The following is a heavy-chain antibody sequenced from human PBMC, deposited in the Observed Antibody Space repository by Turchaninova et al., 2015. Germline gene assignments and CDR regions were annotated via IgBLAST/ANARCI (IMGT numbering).Heavy chain of an antibody. D-gene: IGHD3-3*01. CDR1: GFTFSNYY. CDR2: IKQDGRAK. V-gene: IGHV3-7*01. CDR3: AGGLGWLIDL. Sequence: EVQLVESGGGLVQPGGSLRLSCAASGFTFSNYYMAWVRQDPGKGREWVDNIKQDGRAKFYVDSVKGRFTISRDNAKSSLYLQMSGRRAEDTAVYFCAGGLGWLIDLWGRGTLVTVSS. J-gene: IGHJ2*01.